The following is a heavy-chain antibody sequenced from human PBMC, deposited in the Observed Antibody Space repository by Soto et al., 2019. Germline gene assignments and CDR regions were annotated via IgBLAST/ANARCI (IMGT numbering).Heavy chain of an antibody. CDR2: IYYRANT. CDR3: ARLEGLATISYYFDF. J-gene: IGHJ4*02. CDR1: GDSINSDKYY. D-gene: IGHD3-9*01. V-gene: IGHV4-39*01. Sequence: QLQLQESGPGLVKPSETLSITCSVSGDSINSDKYYWGWIRQPPGKGLEWIGSIYYRANTYYNPSLQPRVTLPIDKTKSPFSLKLNSVTAADSAVSFCARLEGLATISYYFDFWGQGALVTVSS.